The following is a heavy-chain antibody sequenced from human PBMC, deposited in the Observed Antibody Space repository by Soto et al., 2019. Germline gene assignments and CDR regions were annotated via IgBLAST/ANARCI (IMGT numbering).Heavy chain of an antibody. CDR1: GYSFNNYW. V-gene: IGHV5-51*01. CDR2: IYPGDSDT. J-gene: IGHJ6*02. D-gene: IGHD4-17*01. Sequence: GESLKISCKGSGYSFNNYWIGWVRQMPGKGLEWMGIIYPGDSDTRYSPSFQGQVTTSVDKSITTAYLQWSSLKASDTAMYYCARHHYGDYDAMDVWGQGTTVTVSS. CDR3: ARHHYGDYDAMDV.